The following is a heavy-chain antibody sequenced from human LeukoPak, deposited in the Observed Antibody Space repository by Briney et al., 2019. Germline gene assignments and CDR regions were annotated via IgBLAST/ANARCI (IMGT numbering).Heavy chain of an antibody. Sequence: SETLSLTCTVSGGSISSSSYYWGWIRQPPGKGLEWIGSIYYSGSTYYNPSLKSRVTVSVDTSKNQFSLKLSSVTAADTAVYYCARDQHFGSGSYFLDYWGQGTLVTVSS. CDR3: ARDQHFGSGSYFLDY. D-gene: IGHD3-10*01. J-gene: IGHJ4*02. CDR2: IYYSGST. V-gene: IGHV4-39*07. CDR1: GGSISSSSYY.